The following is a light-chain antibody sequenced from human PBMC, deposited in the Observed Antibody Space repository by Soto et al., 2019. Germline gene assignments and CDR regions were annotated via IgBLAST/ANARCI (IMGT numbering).Light chain of an antibody. J-gene: IGKJ1*01. V-gene: IGKV1-5*03. CDR3: QQYNSYSWT. Sequence: DIQMTQSPSTLSASVGDRVTITCRASQSVSTWLAWYQQKPGKAPKPLIYRPSSLETGVQSRFSGSGAGTEFALTISSLQPDDFATYYCQQYNSYSWTFGQGTKVQIK. CDR1: QSVSTW. CDR2: RPS.